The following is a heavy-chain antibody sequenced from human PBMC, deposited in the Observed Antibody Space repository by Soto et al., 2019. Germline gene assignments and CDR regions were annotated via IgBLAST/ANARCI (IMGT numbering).Heavy chain of an antibody. CDR1: GFTFGNYW. V-gene: IGHV3-74*03. J-gene: IGHJ4*02. CDR2: IHNDGTIT. CDR3: GRGRAIFYTHF. Sequence: EVQLVESGGGLVQPGGSLRLSCAASGFTFGNYWMYWVRQAPGKGLVWVSRIHNDGTITTYADSVKGRFTISSDIAKDTLYLQMNSLRAEDTAVYYCGRGRAIFYTHFWGQGTLGTVSS. D-gene: IGHD2-2*02.